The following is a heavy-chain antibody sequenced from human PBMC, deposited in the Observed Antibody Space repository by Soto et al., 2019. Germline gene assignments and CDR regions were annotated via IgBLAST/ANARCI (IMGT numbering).Heavy chain of an antibody. V-gene: IGHV3-11*01. CDR2: IGSGGGTI. J-gene: IGHJ4*02. Sequence: QVQLVESGGGLVKPGGSLRLSCAASGFTFSDYYMTWVRQAPGKGLEWVSYIGSGGGTIYYADSVKGRFTISSDNAKSSLVLQMNSLRAKDTAVYYCARGRDFLDSWGQGTLVTVSS. CDR1: GFTFSDYY. D-gene: IGHD3-3*01. CDR3: ARGRDFLDS.